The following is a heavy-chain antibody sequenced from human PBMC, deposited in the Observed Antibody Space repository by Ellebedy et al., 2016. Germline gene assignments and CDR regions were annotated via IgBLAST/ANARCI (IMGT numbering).Heavy chain of an antibody. Sequence: ASVKVSCKASGYTFTSYGITWVRQAPGQGLEWMGWISAYNDNINYAQNLQGRVTMTIDTSTSTAYMELRSLRSDDTAVYYCAREWNYGLIRGDPWGQGTLVTVSS. CDR1: GYTFTSYG. CDR2: ISAYNDNI. CDR3: AREWNYGLIRGDP. D-gene: IGHD1-7*01. V-gene: IGHV1-18*01. J-gene: IGHJ5*02.